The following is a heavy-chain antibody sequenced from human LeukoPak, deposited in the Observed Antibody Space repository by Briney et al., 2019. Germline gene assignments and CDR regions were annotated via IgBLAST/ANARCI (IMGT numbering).Heavy chain of an antibody. Sequence: GGSLRLSCAASGFTVSSNYMSWVRQAPGKGLEWVSVIYSGGSTYYADSVKGRFTICRDNSKNTLYLQMNSLRAEDTAVYYCARGLRFLEWYASSYMDVWGKGTTVTVSS. CDR1: GFTVSSNY. CDR3: ARGLRFLEWYASSYMDV. J-gene: IGHJ6*03. D-gene: IGHD3-3*01. V-gene: IGHV3-53*01. CDR2: IYSGGST.